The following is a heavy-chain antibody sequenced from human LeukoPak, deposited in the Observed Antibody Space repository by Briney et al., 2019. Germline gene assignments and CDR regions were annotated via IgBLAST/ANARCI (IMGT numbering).Heavy chain of an antibody. CDR3: ARESGLGSSSSGYYYYYMDV. V-gene: IGHV1-2*02. J-gene: IGHJ6*03. Sequence: ASVKVSCKASGYTFTGYHMHWVRQAPGQGLEWMGWISPNSGGTNYAQKFQGRVTMTRDTSISTAYMELSRLRSDDTAVYYCARESGLGSSSSGYYYYYMDVWGKGTTVTVSS. CDR2: ISPNSGGT. D-gene: IGHD6-6*01. CDR1: GYTFTGYH.